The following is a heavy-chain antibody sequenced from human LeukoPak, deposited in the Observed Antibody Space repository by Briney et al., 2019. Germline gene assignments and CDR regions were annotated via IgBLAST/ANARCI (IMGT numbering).Heavy chain of an antibody. Sequence: HPGGSLRLSCAASGFTFNNYGMYWVRQAPGKGLEWVTFIPYDGSNEYYADSVKGRFTISRDNSKNTLYLQMNSLRAEDTAVYYCAKALPIVVVVAAPRGAFDIWGQGTMVTVSS. CDR1: GFTFNNYG. CDR2: IPYDGSNE. J-gene: IGHJ3*02. V-gene: IGHV3-30*02. D-gene: IGHD2-15*01. CDR3: AKALPIVVVVAAPRGAFDI.